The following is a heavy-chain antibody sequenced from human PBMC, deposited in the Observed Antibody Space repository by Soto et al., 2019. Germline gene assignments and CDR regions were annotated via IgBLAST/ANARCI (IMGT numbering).Heavy chain of an antibody. D-gene: IGHD6-19*01. V-gene: IGHV3-53*01. J-gene: IGHJ6*02. CDR1: GLTVSSNY. Sequence: EVQLVESGGGLIQPGGSLRLFCAASGLTVSSNYMNWVRQAPGKGLEWVSLIYTGGGTYYADSVKGRFTVSRDNSKNTLYLQMNSLRAEDTAVYYCARMGQWRVPGDYYYGMDVWGQGTSVTVSS. CDR3: ARMGQWRVPGDYYYGMDV. CDR2: IYTGGGT.